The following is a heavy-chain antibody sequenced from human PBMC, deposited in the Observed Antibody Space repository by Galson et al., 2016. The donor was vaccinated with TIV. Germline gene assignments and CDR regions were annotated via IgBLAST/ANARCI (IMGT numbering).Heavy chain of an antibody. CDR1: GFRFTKFW. CDR2: VYGLDSDV. J-gene: IGHJ6*02. CDR3: ARLPGYCAHGVGFGDYEDGWDV. Sequence: QSGAEVKKPGESLKISCQGSGFRFTKFWIGWVRQMPGKGLEWMGIVYGLDSDVRYSPSFQGQVTISVDRSITTAYLQWSSLKASDTAIYYCARLPGYCAHGVGFGDYEDGWDVWGQGTTVTVTS. D-gene: IGHD2-15*01. V-gene: IGHV5-51*01.